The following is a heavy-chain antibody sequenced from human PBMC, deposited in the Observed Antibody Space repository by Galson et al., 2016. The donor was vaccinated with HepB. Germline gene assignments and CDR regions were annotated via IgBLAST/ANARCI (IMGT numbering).Heavy chain of an antibody. CDR2: TSSAGDTS. CDR1: GLMIAGYP. V-gene: IGHV3-23*01. Sequence: SLRLSCAASGLMIAGYPMGWVRQAPGKGLEWVSSTSSAGDTSFYADSVKGRFTISRDNSKNTLFLQMSSLRAEDTAVYYCAKEVRGLDVWGRGTTVTVSS. J-gene: IGHJ6*02. CDR3: AKEVRGLDV.